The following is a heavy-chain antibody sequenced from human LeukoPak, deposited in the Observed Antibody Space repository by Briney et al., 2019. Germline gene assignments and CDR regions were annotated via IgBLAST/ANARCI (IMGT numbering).Heavy chain of an antibody. J-gene: IGHJ4*02. Sequence: GGSLRLSCAASGFTFSSYGMSWVRQAPGKGLEWVANIKQDGSEKYYVDSVKGRFTISRDNSKNTLYLQMNSLRAEDTAVYYCAKDKYSSGWYCPFDYWGQGTLVTVSS. CDR1: GFTFSSYG. CDR2: IKQDGSEK. CDR3: AKDKYSSGWYCPFDY. V-gene: IGHV3-7*01. D-gene: IGHD6-19*01.